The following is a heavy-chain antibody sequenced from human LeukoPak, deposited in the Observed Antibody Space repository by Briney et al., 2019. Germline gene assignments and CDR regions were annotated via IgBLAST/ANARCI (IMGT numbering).Heavy chain of an antibody. D-gene: IGHD6-25*01. V-gene: IGHV4-39*02. Sequence: SETLSLTCTVSGDSISRSTYYWAWIRQPPGKGLEWIGSVYYGRSPYFNPSLESRATISVDTSKNHFSLKMSSVTAADTAVYYCARSSGTGTFSYWGQGTLVTVSS. CDR3: ARSSGTGTFSY. CDR2: VYYGRSP. J-gene: IGHJ4*02. CDR1: GDSISRSTYY.